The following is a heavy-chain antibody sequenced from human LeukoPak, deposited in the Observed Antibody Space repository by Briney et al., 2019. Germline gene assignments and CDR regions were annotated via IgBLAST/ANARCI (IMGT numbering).Heavy chain of an antibody. CDR3: ARHPRRYCSGGSCRSYTDV. V-gene: IGHV4-34*01. Sequence: SETLSLTCAVYGGSFSGYYWSWIRQPPGKGLEWIGEINHSGSTNYNPSLKSRVTISVDTSKNQFSLKLSSVTAADTAVYYCARHPRRYCSGGSCRSYTDVWGKGTTVTISS. D-gene: IGHD2-15*01. CDR2: INHSGST. CDR1: GGSFSGYY. J-gene: IGHJ6*03.